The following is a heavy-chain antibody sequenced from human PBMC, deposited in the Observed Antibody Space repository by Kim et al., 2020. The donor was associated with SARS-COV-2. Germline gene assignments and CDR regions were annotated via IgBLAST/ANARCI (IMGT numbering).Heavy chain of an antibody. Sequence: GGSLRLSCASSGFTFSTYAMNWVRQAPGKGLEWVSTIRSSGDDSYYADSVEGRFTISRDNSKNTLYLQMNSLRAEDTAVYYCAKGPAAGYGTSWFDYWG. J-gene: IGHJ4*01. CDR3: AKGPAAGYGTSWFDY. D-gene: IGHD1-1*01. V-gene: IGHV3-23*01. CDR2: IRSSGDDS. CDR1: GFTFSTYA.